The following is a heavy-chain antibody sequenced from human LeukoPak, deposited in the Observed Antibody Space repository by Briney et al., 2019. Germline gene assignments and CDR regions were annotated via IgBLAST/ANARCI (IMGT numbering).Heavy chain of an antibody. V-gene: IGHV3-21*01. J-gene: IGHJ6*03. CDR1: GFTISTYG. CDR3: ARDPYSGNYGNYYYYYMDV. CDR2: ITSSGTYI. Sequence: GGSLRLSCAASGFTISTYGMNWVRQAPGKALEWVSSITSSGTYIFYADSVKGRFTISRDNAKNSLYLQMNSLGPEDTAVYYCARDPYSGNYGNYYYYYMDVWGKGTTVTISS. D-gene: IGHD1-26*01.